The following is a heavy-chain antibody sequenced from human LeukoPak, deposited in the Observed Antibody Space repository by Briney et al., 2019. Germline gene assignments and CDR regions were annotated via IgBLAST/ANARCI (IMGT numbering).Heavy chain of an antibody. CDR1: GGSISSGSYY. V-gene: IGHV4-61*02. D-gene: IGHD6-6*01. J-gene: IGHJ4*02. CDR2: IYTSGST. Sequence: SQTLSLTCTVSGGSISSGSYYWSWIRQPAGKGLEWIGRIYTSGSTNYNPSLKSRVTISVDTSKNQFSLKLSSVTAADTAVYYCARLVVGRQLGGGFDYWGQGTLVTVSS. CDR3: ARLVVGRQLGGGFDY.